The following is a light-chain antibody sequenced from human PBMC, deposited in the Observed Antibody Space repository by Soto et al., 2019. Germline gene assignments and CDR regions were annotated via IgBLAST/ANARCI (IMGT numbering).Light chain of an antibody. J-gene: IGKJ2*01. V-gene: IGKV1-6*01. CDR1: ETIATY. CDR2: GAS. Sequence: IQMTQSPSSLSASVGDRVTISCRASETIATYLNWYQQKPGRVPEVLIYGASRLQRGVPSRFTGSGSGTDFTLTISSLQPEDFAAYYCLQDYNYPRTFGQGTKLEIK. CDR3: LQDYNYPRT.